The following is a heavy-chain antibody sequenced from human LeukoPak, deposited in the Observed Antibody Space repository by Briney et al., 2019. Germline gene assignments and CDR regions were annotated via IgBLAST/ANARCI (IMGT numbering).Heavy chain of an antibody. CDR2: RYQSGST. CDR3: ARGFTLLDY. V-gene: IGHV4-59*08. J-gene: IGHJ4*02. D-gene: IGHD1-26*01. CDR1: GASISPYY. Sequence: SETLSLTCTVSGASISPYYWSWIRQPPGKGLEWIGYRYQSGSTSYNPSLRSRVTISLDTSKNQFSLNLTSVTAADTAVYYCARGFTLLDYWGQGTLVIVSS.